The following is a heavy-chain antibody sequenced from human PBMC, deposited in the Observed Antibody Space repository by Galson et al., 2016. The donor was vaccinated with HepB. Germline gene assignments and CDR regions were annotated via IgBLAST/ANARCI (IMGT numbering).Heavy chain of an antibody. Sequence: SLRLSCAASGFIFSNYGMHWVRQSAGKGLEWVATTSSDESVKHYADPAQGRFTISRDNFKNTLYLQMNSLRAEDTAVYYCAKKSPGKELSPPDYWGQGTLVTVSS. CDR3: AKKSPGKELSPPDY. CDR2: TSSDESVK. J-gene: IGHJ4*02. V-gene: IGHV3-30*18. D-gene: IGHD1-26*01. CDR1: GFIFSNYG.